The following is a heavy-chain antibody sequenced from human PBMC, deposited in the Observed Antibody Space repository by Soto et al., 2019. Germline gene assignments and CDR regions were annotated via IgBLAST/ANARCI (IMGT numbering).Heavy chain of an antibody. CDR1: GGSISSSSYY. CDR3: ATTRLSNYYDSSGPRRGSFDY. V-gene: IGHV4-39*01. J-gene: IGHJ4*02. D-gene: IGHD3-22*01. CDR2: IYYSGST. Sequence: PSETLSLTCTVSGGSISSSSYYWGWIRQPPGKGLEWIGSIYYSGSTYYNPSLKSRVTISVDTSKNQFSLKLSPVTAADTAVYYCATTRLSNYYDSSGPRRGSFDYWGQGTLVTVPS.